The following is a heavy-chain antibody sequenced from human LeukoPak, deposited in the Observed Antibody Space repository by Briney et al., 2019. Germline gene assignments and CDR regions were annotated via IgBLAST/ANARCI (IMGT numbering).Heavy chain of an antibody. Sequence: GGSLRLSCAASGFTVSSNYMSWVRQAPGKGLEWGSVIYSGGSTYYADSVKGRFTISRDNSKNTLYLQMNSLRAEDTAVYYCARGARSSSSWRLGNWFDPWGQGTLVTVSS. J-gene: IGHJ5*02. CDR1: GFTVSSNY. D-gene: IGHD6-13*01. CDR2: IYSGGST. CDR3: ARGARSSSSWRLGNWFDP. V-gene: IGHV3-53*01.